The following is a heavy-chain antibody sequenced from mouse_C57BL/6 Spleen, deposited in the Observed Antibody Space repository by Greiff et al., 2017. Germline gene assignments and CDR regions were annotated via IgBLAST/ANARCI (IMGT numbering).Heavy chain of an antibody. J-gene: IGHJ4*01. Sequence: QVQLQQPGAELVKPGASVKVSCKASGYTFTSYWMHWVKQRPGQGLEWIGRIHPSDSDTNYNQKFKGKATLTVDKSSSTAYMQLSSLTSEDSAVYDCAIPPITTVEGDYAMDYWGQGTSVTVSS. CDR3: AIPPITTVEGDYAMDY. CDR2: IHPSDSDT. CDR1: GYTFTSYW. V-gene: IGHV1-74*01. D-gene: IGHD1-1*01.